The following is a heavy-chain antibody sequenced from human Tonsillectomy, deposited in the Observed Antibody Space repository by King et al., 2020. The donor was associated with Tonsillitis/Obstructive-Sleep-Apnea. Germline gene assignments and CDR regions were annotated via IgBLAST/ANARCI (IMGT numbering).Heavy chain of an antibody. D-gene: IGHD3-10*01. CDR3: VKVALLWFGELSYFDY. CDR2: ISSNGGST. Sequence: VQLVESGGGLVQPGGSLRLSCSASGFTFSSYAMHWVRQAPGKGLEYVSAISSNGGSTYYADSVKGRFTISRDNSKNTLYLQMSSLRAEDTAVYYCVKVALLWFGELSYFDYWGQGTLVTVSS. V-gene: IGHV3-64D*06. J-gene: IGHJ4*02. CDR1: GFTFSSYA.